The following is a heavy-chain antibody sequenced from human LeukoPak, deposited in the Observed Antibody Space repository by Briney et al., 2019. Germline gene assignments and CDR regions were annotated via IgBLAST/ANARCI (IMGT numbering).Heavy chain of an antibody. Sequence: GRSLRLSCAASGFTFSSYSVHWVRQAPGKGLEWVSYISSSGSTIYYADSVKGRFTISRDNAKNSLYLQMNSLRAEDTAVYYCARVQAGYFDYWGQGTLVTVSS. CDR1: GFTFSSYS. J-gene: IGHJ4*02. V-gene: IGHV3-48*03. CDR3: ARVQAGYFDY. D-gene: IGHD6-19*01. CDR2: ISSSGSTI.